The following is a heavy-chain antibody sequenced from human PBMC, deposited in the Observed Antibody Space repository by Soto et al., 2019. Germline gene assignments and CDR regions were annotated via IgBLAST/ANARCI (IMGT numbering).Heavy chain of an antibody. J-gene: IGHJ4*02. Sequence: EVQLLESGGGLVQPGGSLRLSCAASGFTFSSYAMSWVRQAPGKGLEWVSAISGSGGSTYYADSVKGRFTISRDNSKNTLYLQMNSLRAEDTAVYYCARDGSSGPKRGTFDYWGQGTLVTVSS. CDR1: GFTFSSYA. CDR3: ARDGSSGPKRGTFDY. CDR2: ISGSGGST. D-gene: IGHD1-26*01. V-gene: IGHV3-23*01.